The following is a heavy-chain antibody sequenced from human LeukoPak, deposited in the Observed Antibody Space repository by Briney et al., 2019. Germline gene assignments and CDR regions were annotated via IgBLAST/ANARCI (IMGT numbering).Heavy chain of an antibody. CDR3: ARPPTIYYDSSGYAFDI. J-gene: IGHJ3*02. Sequence: GESLKISCKGSGYSFTSYWIGWVRQMPGKGLEWMGIIYPGDSDTRYSPSFQGQVTISADKSISTAYLQWSSLKASDTAMYYCARPPTIYYDSSGYAFDIWGQGTMVTVSS. CDR2: IYPGDSDT. V-gene: IGHV5-51*01. D-gene: IGHD3-22*01. CDR1: GYSFTSYW.